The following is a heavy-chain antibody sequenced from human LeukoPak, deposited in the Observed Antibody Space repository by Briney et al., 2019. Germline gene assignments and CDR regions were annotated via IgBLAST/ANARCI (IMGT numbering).Heavy chain of an antibody. Sequence: ASVKVSCTASGHTFTTYYVHLVRQAPGQGLEWIGVINPSGDGTNYPQRFQGRVTLTRDTSTSTVYMELSSLRSEDTAIYYCAKETPNTGWFDPWGQGTLVTVSS. J-gene: IGHJ5*02. CDR1: GHTFTTYY. D-gene: IGHD1-14*01. CDR3: AKETPNTGWFDP. V-gene: IGHV1-46*01. CDR2: INPSGDGT.